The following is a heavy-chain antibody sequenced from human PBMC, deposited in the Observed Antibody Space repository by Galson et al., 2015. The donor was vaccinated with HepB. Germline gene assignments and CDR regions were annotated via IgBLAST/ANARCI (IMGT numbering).Heavy chain of an antibody. V-gene: IGHV1-69*01. Sequence: SCKASGGTFSSYAISWVRQAPGQGLEWMGGIIPIFGTANYAQKFQGRVTITADESTSTAYMELSSLRSEDTAVYYCARDLVWGSPTFDYWGQGTLVTVSS. D-gene: IGHD2-21*01. CDR1: GGTFSSYA. CDR3: ARDLVWGSPTFDY. J-gene: IGHJ4*02. CDR2: IIPIFGTA.